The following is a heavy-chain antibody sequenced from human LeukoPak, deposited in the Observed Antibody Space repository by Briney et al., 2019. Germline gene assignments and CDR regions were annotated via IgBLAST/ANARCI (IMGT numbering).Heavy chain of an antibody. J-gene: IGHJ4*02. CDR3: VRDAFTAGDH. CDR1: GFTFSSYN. D-gene: IGHD2-8*02. V-gene: IGHV3-74*01. Sequence: GGSLRLSCAASGFTFSSYNVIWVRQAPGKGLEWVSRISSEGDTTSYADSVKGRFTVSRDNAKNTLYLQMNSLRAEDTAVYYCVRDAFTAGDHWGQGTLVTVSS. CDR2: ISSEGDTT.